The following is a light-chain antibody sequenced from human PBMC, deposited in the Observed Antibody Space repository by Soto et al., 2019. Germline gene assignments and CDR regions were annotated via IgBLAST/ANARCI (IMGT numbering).Light chain of an antibody. V-gene: IGKV1-39*01. J-gene: IGKJ3*01. Sequence: DIQMTQSPSSLSASVGDRVTITCRASQSISRYLNWYQQKPGQAPKLLIYAASTMQSGIPSRFSGSESGTDFTLTISSLQPEDFATYYCQQSYNLKFTFGPGTKVDIK. CDR3: QQSYNLKFT. CDR2: AAS. CDR1: QSISRY.